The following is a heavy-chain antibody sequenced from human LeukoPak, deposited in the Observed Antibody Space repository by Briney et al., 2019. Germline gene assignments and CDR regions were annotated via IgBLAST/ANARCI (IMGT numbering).Heavy chain of an antibody. J-gene: IGHJ4*02. CDR2: IKQDGSEE. CDR1: GFTFSSYW. D-gene: IGHD3-10*01. V-gene: IGHV3-7*01. Sequence: GGSLRLSCAASGFTFSSYWMSWVRQAPGKGLEWVTNIKQDGSEEYYVDSVKGRFTISRDNAKNSLYLQMNSLRAVDKAVYYCARPLYSSSRGHVGFDYWGQGTLVTVSS. CDR3: ARPLYSSSRGHVGFDY.